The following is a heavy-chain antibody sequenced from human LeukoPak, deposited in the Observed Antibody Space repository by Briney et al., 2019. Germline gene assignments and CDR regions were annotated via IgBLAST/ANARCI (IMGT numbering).Heavy chain of an antibody. CDR3: ARSGSSSGWYGY. J-gene: IGHJ4*02. CDR2: INPNSGGT. Sequence: ASVKVSCKASGYTFTGYYMHWVRQAPGQGLEWMGRINPNSGGTNYAQKFQGRVTMTRDTSISTAYMELSRLRSDDTAVYYCARSGSSSGWYGYWGQGTLVIVSS. D-gene: IGHD6-19*01. V-gene: IGHV1-2*06. CDR1: GYTFTGYY.